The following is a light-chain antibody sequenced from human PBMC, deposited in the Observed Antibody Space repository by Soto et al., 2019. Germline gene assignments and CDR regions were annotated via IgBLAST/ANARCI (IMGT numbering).Light chain of an antibody. CDR3: QQYGSSPYT. Sequence: EIVLTQSPGTLSLSPGERATLSCRASQSVSSGYLAWYQQKPGQAPRLLIYITSSRATGIPDRFSGSGSGTDFTLTTSRLETEDFAVYYGQQYGSSPYTFGQGTKLESK. J-gene: IGKJ2*01. V-gene: IGKV3-20*01. CDR2: ITS. CDR1: QSVSSGY.